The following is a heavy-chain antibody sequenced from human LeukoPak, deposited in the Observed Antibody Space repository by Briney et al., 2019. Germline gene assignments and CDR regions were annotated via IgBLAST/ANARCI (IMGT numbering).Heavy chain of an antibody. CDR1: GFTFSSYW. D-gene: IGHD2-8*01. J-gene: IGHJ5*02. CDR2: ITSDGSST. CDR3: ARDTGYCTNGVCSFDP. Sequence: PGGSLRPSCAASGFTFSSYWMHWVRQAPGKGLVWVSRITSDGSSTSYADSVKGRFTISRDNAKNTLYLLMNSLRAEDTAVYYCARDTGYCTNGVCSFDPWGQGTLVTVSS. V-gene: IGHV3-74*01.